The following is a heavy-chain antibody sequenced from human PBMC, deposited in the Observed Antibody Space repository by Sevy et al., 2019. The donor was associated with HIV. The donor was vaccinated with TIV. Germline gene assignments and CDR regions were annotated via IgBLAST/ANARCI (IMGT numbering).Heavy chain of an antibody. CDR2: YDPEDGET. V-gene: IGHV1-24*01. J-gene: IGHJ3*02. CDR3: ATSPDYYYSSRDAFDI. D-gene: IGHD3-22*01. CDR1: GYSVSDLS. Sequence: ASVKVSCKVSGYSVSDLSIHWVRQAPGKGLEWMGGYDPEDGETIYAQKFQGRVTMTEDTSTDTVYMELSSLRSEDTAVYYCATSPDYYYSSRDAFDIWGQGTMVTVSS.